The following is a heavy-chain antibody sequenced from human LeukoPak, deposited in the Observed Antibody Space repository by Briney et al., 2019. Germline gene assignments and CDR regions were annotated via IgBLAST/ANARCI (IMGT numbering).Heavy chain of an antibody. Sequence: SETLSFTCADPDGSTCSSSCYTAWTRQPPGKGLGWIGAVYYSGSPYYNPSLKGRVTISLDTSKNQFSLKLSSVTAADTAVYYCVELQAAGHFYSCGQGTLVTVSS. CDR1: DGSTCSSSCY. CDR2: VYYSGSP. J-gene: IGHJ4*02. V-gene: IGHV4-39*01. CDR3: VELQAAGHFYS. D-gene: IGHD6-13*01.